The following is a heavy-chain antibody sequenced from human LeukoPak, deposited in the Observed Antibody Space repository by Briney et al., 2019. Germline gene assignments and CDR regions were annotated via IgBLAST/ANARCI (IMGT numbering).Heavy chain of an antibody. CDR3: ARGTQYHWWQRGFDY. CDR1: GYTFTGYY. Sequence: ASVKVSCKASGYTFTGYYMHWVRQAPGQGLEWMGWINPNSGGTNYAQKFQGRVTVTRGTSISTAYMELSRLRSDDTAVYYCARGTQYHWWQRGFDYWGQGTLVTVSS. D-gene: IGHD2-15*01. J-gene: IGHJ4*02. V-gene: IGHV1-2*02. CDR2: INPNSGGT.